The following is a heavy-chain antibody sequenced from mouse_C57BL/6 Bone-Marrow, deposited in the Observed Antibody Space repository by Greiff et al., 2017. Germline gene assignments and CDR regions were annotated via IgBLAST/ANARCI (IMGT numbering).Heavy chain of an antibody. CDR3: AREGLCTTVVAPYYFDY. CDR1: GYTFTSYW. CDR2: IDPSDSYT. V-gene: IGHV1-50*01. D-gene: IGHD1-1*01. Sequence: VQLQQPGAELVKPGASVKLSCKASGYTFTSYWMQWVKQRPGQGLEWIGEIDPSDSYTNYNQKFKGKATLTVDTSSSTAYMQLSSLTSEDSAVYYCAREGLCTTVVAPYYFDYWGQGTTLTVSS. J-gene: IGHJ2*01.